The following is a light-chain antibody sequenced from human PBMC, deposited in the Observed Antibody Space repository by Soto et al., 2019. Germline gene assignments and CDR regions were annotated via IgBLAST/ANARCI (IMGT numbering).Light chain of an antibody. CDR1: SSNIGAGYD. J-gene: IGLJ3*02. CDR2: GNS. CDR3: QSYDSSLSGSV. V-gene: IGLV1-40*01. Sequence: QSVLTQPPSVSGAPGQRVTISCTGSSSNIGAGYDVHWYQLLPGTAPKLLIYGNSNRPSGVPDRFSGSKSGTSASLAITGLLAEDEADYYCQSYDSSLSGSVFGGGTKLTVL.